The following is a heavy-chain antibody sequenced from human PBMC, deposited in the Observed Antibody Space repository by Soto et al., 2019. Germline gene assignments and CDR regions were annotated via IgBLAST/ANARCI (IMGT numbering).Heavy chain of an antibody. CDR2: IDWDDDK. CDR1: GFSLSTSGMC. Sequence: GSGPTLVNPTQTLTLTCTCSGFSLSTSGMCVSWIRQPPGKALEWLALIDWDDDKYYSTSLKTRLTISKDTSKNQVVLTMTNMDPVDTATYYCARTQIDYSNQQGFDYWGQGTLVNLSS. J-gene: IGHJ4*02. CDR3: ARTQIDYSNQQGFDY. V-gene: IGHV2-70*01. D-gene: IGHD4-4*01.